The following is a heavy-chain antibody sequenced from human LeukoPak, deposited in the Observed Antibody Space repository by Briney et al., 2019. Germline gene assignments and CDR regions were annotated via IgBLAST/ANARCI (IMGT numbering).Heavy chain of an antibody. CDR3: ARSREACTGGTCPGDY. CDR1: GYTFTAYY. V-gene: IGHV1-2*02. D-gene: IGHD2-8*02. J-gene: IGHJ4*02. CDR2: INPNSGVT. Sequence: ASVKVSCKASGYTFTAYYMHWVRQAPGQGLEWLGWINPNSGVTKYAQKFQGRVTMTRDTSISTVYMELSSLSSDDTAVYYCARSREACTGGTCPGDYWGQGTRVTVSA.